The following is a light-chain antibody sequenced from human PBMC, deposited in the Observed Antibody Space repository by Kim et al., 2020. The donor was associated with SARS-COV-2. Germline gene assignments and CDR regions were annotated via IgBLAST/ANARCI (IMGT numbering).Light chain of an antibody. CDR1: SGHSSYA. CDR3: QTWGTGPV. J-gene: IGLJ3*02. Sequence: GASVKLTCTRSSGHSSYAIAWHQQQPEKGPRYLMKLNSDGSHSKGDGSPDRFSGSSSGAERYLTISSLQSEDEADYYCQTWGTGPVFGGGTQLTVL. V-gene: IGLV4-69*01. CDR2: LNSDGSH.